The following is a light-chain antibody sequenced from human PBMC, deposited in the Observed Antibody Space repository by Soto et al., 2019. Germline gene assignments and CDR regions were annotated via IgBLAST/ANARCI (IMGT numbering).Light chain of an antibody. CDR2: DVS. J-gene: IGLJ1*01. CDR3: SSYISSSTPYV. Sequence: QSVLTRPASVSGSPGQSIPISCIGTSSDVGGYNYVSWYQQHPGKAPKLMIYDVSNRPSGVSNRFSGSKSGNTASLTISGLQAEDEADYYCSSYISSSTPYVFGTGTKVTV. CDR1: SSDVGGYNY. V-gene: IGLV2-14*01.